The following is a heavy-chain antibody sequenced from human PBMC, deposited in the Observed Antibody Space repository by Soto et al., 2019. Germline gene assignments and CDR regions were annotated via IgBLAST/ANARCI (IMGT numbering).Heavy chain of an antibody. CDR3: AKSPKIPNVRAGPPHYYYGMDV. V-gene: IGHV3-23*01. Sequence: PGGSLRLSCAASGFTFSSYAMSWVRQAPGKGLEWVSAISGSGGSTYYADSVKGRFTISRDNSKNTLYLQMNSLRAEDTAVYYCAKSPKIPNVRAGPPHYYYGMDVWGQGTTVTVSS. J-gene: IGHJ6*02. CDR2: ISGSGGST. D-gene: IGHD6-19*01. CDR1: GFTFSSYA.